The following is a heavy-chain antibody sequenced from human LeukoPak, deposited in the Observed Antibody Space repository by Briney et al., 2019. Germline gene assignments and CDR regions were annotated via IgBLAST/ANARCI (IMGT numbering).Heavy chain of an antibody. CDR2: IIPIFGTA. CDR3: ARDLAGGYDSSGYHEY. Sequence: GASVKVSCKASGGTFSSYAISWVRQAPGQGLEWMGGIIPIFGTANYAQKFQGRVTITADESTSTAYMELSSLRSEDTAVYYCARDLAGGYDSSGYHEYWGQGTLVTVSS. J-gene: IGHJ4*02. D-gene: IGHD3-22*01. V-gene: IGHV1-69*13. CDR1: GGTFSSYA.